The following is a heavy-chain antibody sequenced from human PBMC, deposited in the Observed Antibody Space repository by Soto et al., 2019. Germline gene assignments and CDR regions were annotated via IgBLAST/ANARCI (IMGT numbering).Heavy chain of an antibody. Sequence: GGSLRLSCAASGFTFSSYSMNWVRQAPGKGLEWVSSISSSSSYIYYADSVKGRFTISRDNAKNSLYLQMNSLRAEDTAVYYCARDLSVEAFDIWGQGTMVTVSS. CDR1: GFTFSSYS. V-gene: IGHV3-21*01. D-gene: IGHD2-21*01. CDR3: ARDLSVEAFDI. J-gene: IGHJ3*02. CDR2: ISSSSSYI.